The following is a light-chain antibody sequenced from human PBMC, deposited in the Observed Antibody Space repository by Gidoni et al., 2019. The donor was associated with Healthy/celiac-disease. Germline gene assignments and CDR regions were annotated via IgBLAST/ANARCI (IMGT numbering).Light chain of an antibody. Sequence: QSVLTQPPSASGTPGQRVNISCSGSSSNIGSNYVYWYQQLTGTAPNLLIYRNNQRPSGVPDRFSGSKSGTSASLAISGLRSEDEADYYCAAWDDSLSGHVVFGGGTKLTVL. CDR1: SSNIGSNY. CDR2: RNN. J-gene: IGLJ2*01. CDR3: AAWDDSLSGHVV. V-gene: IGLV1-47*01.